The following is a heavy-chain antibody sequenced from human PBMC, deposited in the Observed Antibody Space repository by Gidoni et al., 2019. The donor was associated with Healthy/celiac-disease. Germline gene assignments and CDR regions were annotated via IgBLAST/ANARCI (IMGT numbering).Heavy chain of an antibody. V-gene: IGHV4-34*01. CDR2: INHSGST. D-gene: IGHD3-22*01. Sequence: QVQLQQWGAGLLKPSETLSLPCAVYGGSFSGYYWSWIRQPPGKGLEWIGEINHSGSTNYNPSLKSRVTISVDTSKNQFSLKLSSVTAADTAVYYCARGDSSGYYGFYWGQGTLVTVSS. CDR1: GGSFSGYY. J-gene: IGHJ4*02. CDR3: ARGDSSGYYGFY.